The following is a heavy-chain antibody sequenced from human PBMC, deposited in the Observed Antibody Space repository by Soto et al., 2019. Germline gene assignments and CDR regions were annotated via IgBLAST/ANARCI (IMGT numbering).Heavy chain of an antibody. D-gene: IGHD3-9*01. CDR1: GGSISSYY. CDR3: ARGLILTGYYPGDAFDI. CDR2: IYYSGST. V-gene: IGHV4-59*08. J-gene: IGHJ3*02. Sequence: QVQLQESGPGLVKPSETLSLTCTVSGGSISSYYWSWIRQPPGKGLEWIGYIYYSGSTNYNPSLKSRVTISVDTSKNQFSLKLSSVTAADTAVYYCARGLILTGYYPGDAFDIWGQGTMVTVSS.